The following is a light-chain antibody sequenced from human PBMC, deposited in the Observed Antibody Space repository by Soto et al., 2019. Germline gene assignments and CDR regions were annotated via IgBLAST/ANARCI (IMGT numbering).Light chain of an antibody. CDR3: QVWDTTSDHPV. CDR2: DGR. Sequence: SYELTQPPSVSVAPGQTARITCGGNNIASKGVHWYQHKPGQAPVLVVYDGRDRPSGIPERFSGSNSGNTATLTISRVEAGDEADYYCQVWDTTSDHPVFGLGTKLTVL. CDR1: NIASKG. V-gene: IGLV3-21*02. J-gene: IGLJ2*01.